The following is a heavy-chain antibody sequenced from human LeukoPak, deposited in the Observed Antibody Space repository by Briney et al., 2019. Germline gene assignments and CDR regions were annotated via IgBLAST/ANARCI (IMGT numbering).Heavy chain of an antibody. CDR3: AKGDYYDLDY. J-gene: IGHJ4*02. Sequence: GGSLRLSCTASGFTFSNFGMNWVRQAPGKGLEWVSIITSGVGITYYADSVKGRFTISRDNSRNTLYLQMNSLRAEDTAVYFCAKGDYYDLDYWGQGTLVAVSS. CDR1: GFTFSNFG. V-gene: IGHV3-23*01. D-gene: IGHD3-22*01. CDR2: ITSGVGIT.